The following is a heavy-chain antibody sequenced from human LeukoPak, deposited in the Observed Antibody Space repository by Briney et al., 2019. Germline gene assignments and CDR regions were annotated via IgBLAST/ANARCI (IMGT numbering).Heavy chain of an antibody. D-gene: IGHD3-10*01. Sequence: GGSLRLSCAASGITLSSYDMHWVGQAPGKALEWVAVISYDGSNKDYADSVKGRFTISRDNSKNTLDLQMNSLRAEDTAVYYCAKDRGVWAFDIWGQGTMVTVSS. V-gene: IGHV3-30-3*01. J-gene: IGHJ3*02. CDR2: ISYDGSNK. CDR1: GITLSSYD. CDR3: AKDRGVWAFDI.